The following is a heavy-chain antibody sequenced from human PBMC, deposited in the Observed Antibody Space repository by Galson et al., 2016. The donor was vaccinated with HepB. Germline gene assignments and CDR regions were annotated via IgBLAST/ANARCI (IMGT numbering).Heavy chain of an antibody. V-gene: IGHV5-51*01. CDR1: GYSFTSYW. D-gene: IGHD1-26*01. CDR2: IYPGDSDT. Sequence: QSGAEVTKPGESLEISCKGSGYSFTSYWIAWVRQMPGKGLEWMGIIYPGDSDTRYSPSFQGQVTISVDKSISTAYLQVSSLKASDTAMYFCARRRDTASSARYFDYWAQGTLVTVSS. CDR3: ARRRDTASSARYFDY. J-gene: IGHJ4*02.